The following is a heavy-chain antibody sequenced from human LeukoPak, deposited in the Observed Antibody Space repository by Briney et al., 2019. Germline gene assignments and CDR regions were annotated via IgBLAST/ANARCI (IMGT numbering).Heavy chain of an antibody. V-gene: IGHV3-23*01. CDR1: GFPFSRNA. D-gene: IGHD5-12*01. Sequence: PGGSLRLSCAASGFPFSRNAMSWVRQAPGKGLEWVSSIGGSGGRTYYADSVKGRFTISRDTSKNTLYLQMNSLRAEDAAVYYCAKYRGYGDSYDSWGQGTLVTVSS. CDR3: AKYRGYGDSYDS. CDR2: IGGSGGRT. J-gene: IGHJ4*02.